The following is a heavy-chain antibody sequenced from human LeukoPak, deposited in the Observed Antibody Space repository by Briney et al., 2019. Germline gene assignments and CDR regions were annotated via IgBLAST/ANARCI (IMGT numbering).Heavy chain of an antibody. D-gene: IGHD4/OR15-4a*01. CDR2: IKEDGSEK. Sequence: PGGSLRLSCAASRFTFSDYYMTWVRQAPGRGLEWVANIKEDGSEKNYVDSVKGRFTISRDNAKNSLYLQVNSLRAEDTAVYSCARDDYGGLDYWGQGTLVTVSS. CDR1: RFTFSDYY. V-gene: IGHV3-7*01. J-gene: IGHJ4*02. CDR3: ARDDYGGLDY.